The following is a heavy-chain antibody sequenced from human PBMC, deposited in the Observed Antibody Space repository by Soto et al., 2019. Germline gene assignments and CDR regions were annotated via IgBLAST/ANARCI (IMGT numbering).Heavy chain of an antibody. Sequence: SETLSLTCAVSGGSFTSINYCWGWIRQPPGEGLEWIATICYSGTTYYNPPLRSRVTTSVDTSKNHFSLNLNSVTAADTAVYFCTMRDEATSYYINHWGRGTLVTVSS. D-gene: IGHD6-6*01. CDR3: TMRDEATSYYINH. J-gene: IGHJ4*02. CDR1: GGSFTSINYC. V-gene: IGHV4-39*01. CDR2: ICYSGTT.